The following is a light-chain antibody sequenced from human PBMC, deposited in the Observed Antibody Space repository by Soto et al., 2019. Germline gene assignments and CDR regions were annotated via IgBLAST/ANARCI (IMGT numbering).Light chain of an antibody. J-gene: IGKJ4*01. V-gene: IGKV3-11*01. CDR2: DIS. Sequence: EIVLTQSPATLYFSTGERATLSCTASQTVRSKYLAWYQHKPGQVPRLLIHDISIRDTGIPARFSGSGSGTDFNLSISSLEPEDFAVYYCQHRSSWPLTFGGGTKVEIK. CDR1: QTVRSKY. CDR3: QHRSSWPLT.